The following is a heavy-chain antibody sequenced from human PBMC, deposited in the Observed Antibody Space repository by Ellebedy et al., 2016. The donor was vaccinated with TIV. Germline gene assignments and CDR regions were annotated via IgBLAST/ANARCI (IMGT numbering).Heavy chain of an antibody. CDR1: GGTFSSYA. CDR3: ARGQQLDRQLDY. D-gene: IGHD6-13*01. CDR2: IIPILGIA. V-gene: IGHV1-69*04. Sequence: ASVKVSCKASGGTFSSYAISWVRQAPGQGLEWMGRIIPILGIANYAQKFQGRVTITADKSTSTAYMELSSLRSEDTAVYYCARGQQLDRQLDYWGQGTLVTVSS. J-gene: IGHJ4*02.